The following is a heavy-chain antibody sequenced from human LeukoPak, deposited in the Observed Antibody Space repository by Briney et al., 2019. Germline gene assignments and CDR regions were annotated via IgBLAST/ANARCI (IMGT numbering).Heavy chain of an antibody. Sequence: GESLKISCNGSKDTFDNYWIGWVRQMPGKGLGWMGIIYPGDSDTRYSPSFQGQVTISADKSISTAYLQWSSLKASDTAMYYCARGVVPAASWRYYYYYMDVWGKGTTVTVSS. V-gene: IGHV5-51*01. CDR2: IYPGDSDT. D-gene: IGHD2-2*01. CDR1: KDTFDNYW. CDR3: ARGVVPAASWRYYYYYMDV. J-gene: IGHJ6*03.